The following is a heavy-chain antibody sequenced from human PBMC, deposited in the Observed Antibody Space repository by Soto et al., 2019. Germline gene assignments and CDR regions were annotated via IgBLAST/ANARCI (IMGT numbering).Heavy chain of an antibody. Sequence: QVQLVQSGAEEKKPGASVKVSCKASGYTFTSSGMQWVRQAPGQRLEWMGWINGGNGDTKYSQKFQDRVTITRDASASTAYMELSSLRFEDTALYYCAREVYGGNVYFDFWGQGTLVTVSS. CDR1: GYTFTSSG. D-gene: IGHD4-17*01. CDR2: INGGNGDT. J-gene: IGHJ4*02. V-gene: IGHV1-3*05. CDR3: AREVYGGNVYFDF.